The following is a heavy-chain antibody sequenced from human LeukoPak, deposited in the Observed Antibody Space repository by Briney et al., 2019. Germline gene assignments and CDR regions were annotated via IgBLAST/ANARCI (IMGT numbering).Heavy chain of an antibody. CDR3: ARNPYGDYYFDY. D-gene: IGHD4-17*01. CDR1: GFTFSRYA. V-gene: IGHV3-30-3*01. Sequence: PGGSLRLSCAASGFTFSRYAMHWVRQAPGKGLEWVAIISYDESGKYYADSVKGRFTISRDNSKNTLYLQMNSLRAEDTAVHYCARNPYGDYYFDYWGQGTLVTVSS. J-gene: IGHJ4*02. CDR2: ISYDESGK.